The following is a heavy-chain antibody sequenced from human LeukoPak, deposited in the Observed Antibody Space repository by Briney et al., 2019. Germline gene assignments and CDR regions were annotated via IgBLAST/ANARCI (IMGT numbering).Heavy chain of an antibody. J-gene: IGHJ4*02. V-gene: IGHV3-23*01. CDR1: GFSFDNYA. CDR2: IIGSSGST. Sequence: GGSLRLSCVASGFSFDNYAMNWVRQAPGKGLEWVSLIIGSSGSTFYADSVKGRFTISRDNSKNTLYLQMNSLRAEDTAVYYCAKDESWSDPFDYWGQGTLVTVSS. CDR3: AKDESWSDPFDY. D-gene: IGHD2-8*02.